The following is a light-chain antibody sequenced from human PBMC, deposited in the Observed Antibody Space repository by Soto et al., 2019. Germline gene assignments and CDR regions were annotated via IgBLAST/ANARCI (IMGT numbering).Light chain of an antibody. V-gene: IGKV4-1*01. CDR2: WAS. J-gene: IGKJ4*01. CDR1: QSVLYSSNNKNY. Sequence: DIVMTQSPDSLAVCLGERASINCKSSQSVLYSSNNKNYLAWYQQKPGQPPKLLIYWASTRESGVPDRFSGSGSGTDFTLTISSLQAEDVALYYCQQYYSTPLTFGGGTKVEIK. CDR3: QQYYSTPLT.